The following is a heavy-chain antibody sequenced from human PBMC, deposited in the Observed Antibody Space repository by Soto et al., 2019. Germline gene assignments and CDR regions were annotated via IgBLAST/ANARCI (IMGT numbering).Heavy chain of an antibody. CDR3: ARGEISSSSWHLPHYYYGMDV. V-gene: IGHV4-34*01. Sequence: SETLSLTCAVYGGSFIGYYWSWIRQPPGKGLEWIAEINHSGSTNYDPSLKSRVTISVDTSKNQFSLKLTSVTAADTAVYYCARGEISSSSWHLPHYYYGMDVWGQGTTVTVSS. D-gene: IGHD6-13*01. CDR1: GGSFIGYY. J-gene: IGHJ6*02. CDR2: INHSGST.